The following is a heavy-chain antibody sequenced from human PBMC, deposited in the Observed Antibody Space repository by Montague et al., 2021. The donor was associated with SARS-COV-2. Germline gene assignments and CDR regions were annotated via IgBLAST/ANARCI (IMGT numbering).Heavy chain of an antibody. V-gene: IGHV3-23*01. D-gene: IGHD2-15*01. CDR1: GFTVSTAV. CDR3: AKGRGTSCSDY. Sequence: SLRLSCAASGFTVSTAVVSWVRQAPGKGLEWVSTISGGGGSTYYADSMRGRFTISRDNSENTLYLQMNSLRAEDTAIYYCAKGRGTSCSDYWGQGTLVTVSS. J-gene: IGHJ4*02. CDR2: ISGGGGST.